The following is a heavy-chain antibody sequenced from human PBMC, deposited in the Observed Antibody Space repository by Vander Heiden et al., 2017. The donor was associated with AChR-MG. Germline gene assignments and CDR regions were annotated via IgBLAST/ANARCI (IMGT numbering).Heavy chain of an antibody. J-gene: IGHJ6*02. CDR1: GFPISTNY. Sequence: EVQLVESGGGLVQPGGSLRLSCAASGFPISTNYISWFRQAPGTGLEWVSIIHSSGSAYYADSVKGRFTISRDDSKNTLYLQMNSLRAEDTAVYYCARDLSSTVPLATATYYGMDVWGQGTTVTVSS. CDR2: IHSSGSA. CDR3: ARDLSSTVPLATATYYGMDV. D-gene: IGHD2-21*02. V-gene: IGHV3-66*02.